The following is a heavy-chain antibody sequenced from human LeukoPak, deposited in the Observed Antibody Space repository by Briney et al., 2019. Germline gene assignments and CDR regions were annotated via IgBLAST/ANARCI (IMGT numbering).Heavy chain of an antibody. V-gene: IGHV7-4-1*02. CDR1: GYTFTQYA. CDR3: ARRPYGYSDY. CDR2: INTNTGNP. Sequence: ASVKVSCKASGYTFTQYAMNWVRQPPGQGLEWMGWINTNTGNPMYAQGFTGRFVFSLDTSVSTAYLQISSLKAEDTAVHYCARRPYGYSDYWGQGTLVTVSS. D-gene: IGHD4-17*01. J-gene: IGHJ4*02.